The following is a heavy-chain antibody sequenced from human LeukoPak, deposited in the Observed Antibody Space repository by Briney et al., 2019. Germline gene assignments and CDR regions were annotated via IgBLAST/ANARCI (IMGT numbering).Heavy chain of an antibody. V-gene: IGHV3-11*03. J-gene: IGHJ5*02. CDR1: GFSFSDSY. D-gene: IGHD3-10*01. CDR2: ISSSGSYK. CDR3: ARYRNALVRESYGAWFDP. Sequence: TGGSLRLSCAASGFSFSDSYMTWFRQAPGKGLEWVSYISSSGSYKDYADSVKGRFAISRDNGKNSLFLQMNSLRLEDTAVYYCARYRNALVRESYGAWFDPWGQGTLVTVSS.